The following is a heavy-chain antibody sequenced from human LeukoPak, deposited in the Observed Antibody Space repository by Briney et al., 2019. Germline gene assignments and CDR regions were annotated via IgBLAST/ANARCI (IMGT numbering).Heavy chain of an antibody. Sequence: GASVKVSCKASGYTFTGYYMHWARQAPGQGLEWMGRINPNSGGTNYAQKFQGRVTMTRDTSTSTAYMELSRLRSDDTAVYYCARAPSSIAVAGTWVDYWGQGTLVTVSS. CDR2: INPNSGGT. CDR1: GYTFTGYY. D-gene: IGHD6-19*01. CDR3: ARAPSSIAVAGTWVDY. J-gene: IGHJ4*02. V-gene: IGHV1-2*06.